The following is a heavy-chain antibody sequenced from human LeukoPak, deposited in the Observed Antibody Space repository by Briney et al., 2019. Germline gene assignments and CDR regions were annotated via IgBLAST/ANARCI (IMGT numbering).Heavy chain of an antibody. CDR2: IWYDGSNK. J-gene: IGHJ4*02. V-gene: IGHV3-33*01. D-gene: IGHD6-19*01. Sequence: GRSLRLSCAASGFTFSSYGMHWVRQAPGKGLEWVAVIWYDGSNKYYADSVKGRFTISRDNSKNTLYLQMNSLRAEDTAVYYCARAASIAVAGTMVYWGQGTLVTVSS. CDR1: GFTFSSYG. CDR3: ARAASIAVAGTMVY.